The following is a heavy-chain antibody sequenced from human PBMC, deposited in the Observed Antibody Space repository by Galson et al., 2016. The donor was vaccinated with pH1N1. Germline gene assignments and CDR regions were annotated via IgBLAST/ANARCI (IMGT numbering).Heavy chain of an antibody. V-gene: IGHV4-61*02. CDR2: IYISGST. J-gene: IGHJ4*02. D-gene: IGHD6-19*01. CDR1: GGSISTATYF. CDR3: ARETLGVAGRDH. Sequence: TLSLTCTVSGGSISTATYFWSWIRQPAGKGLEWIGRIYISGSTNYNPSLKSRVTISVDTSRNQLSLTPSSVTAADTAVYYCARETLGVAGRDHWGQGDRVSVSS.